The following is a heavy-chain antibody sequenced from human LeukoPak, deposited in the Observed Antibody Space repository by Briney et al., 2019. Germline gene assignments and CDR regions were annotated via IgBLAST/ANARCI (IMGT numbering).Heavy chain of an antibody. Sequence: SETLSLTCAVYGGSFSGYYWSWIRQPPGKGLEWIGEINHSGSTNYNPSLKSRVTISVDTSKNQFSLKLSSVTAADTAVYYCARGFWSGYSFDYWGPGTLVTVSS. CDR3: ARGFWSGYSFDY. CDR1: GGSFSGYY. D-gene: IGHD3-3*01. J-gene: IGHJ4*02. V-gene: IGHV4-34*01. CDR2: INHSGST.